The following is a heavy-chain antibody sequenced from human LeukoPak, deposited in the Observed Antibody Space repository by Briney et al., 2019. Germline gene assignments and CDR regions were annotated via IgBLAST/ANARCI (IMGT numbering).Heavy chain of an antibody. CDR3: ARAHSGSYFNWFDP. V-gene: IGHV3-7*01. Sequence: GGSLRLSCAASGFTFSSYWMSWVRQAPGKGLEWVANIKQDGSVKYYVDSVKGRFTISRDNAKNSLYLQMNSLRAEDTAVYYCARAHSGSYFNWFDPWGQGTLVTVSS. D-gene: IGHD1-26*01. J-gene: IGHJ5*02. CDR2: IKQDGSVK. CDR1: GFTFSSYW.